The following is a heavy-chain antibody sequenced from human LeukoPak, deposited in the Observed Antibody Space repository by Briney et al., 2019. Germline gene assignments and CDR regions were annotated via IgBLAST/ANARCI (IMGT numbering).Heavy chain of an antibody. J-gene: IGHJ4*02. Sequence: SVTLSLIRAVSGRSIRRGGYSWSWIRQPPGKVLEWIGYIYHSGSTYYNPSLKSRVTISVDRSKNQFSLKLSAVTAADTAVYYCARGIITGNLYYFDYWGQGTLVTVSS. V-gene: IGHV4-30-2*01. CDR1: GRSIRRGGYS. CDR3: ARGIITGNLYYFDY. D-gene: IGHD1-20*01. CDR2: IYHSGST.